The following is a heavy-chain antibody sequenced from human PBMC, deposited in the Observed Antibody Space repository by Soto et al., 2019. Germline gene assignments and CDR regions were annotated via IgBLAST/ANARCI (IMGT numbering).Heavy chain of an antibody. Sequence: GGSLRLSCAASGVTVRNFWMSWVRQAPGKGLEWVANIKKYGSETHYVDSVKGRFTISRDDGKNLLYLEMNSLRVEDTAVFYCARKLPESDGMDLWGKGTAVTVSS. J-gene: IGHJ6*03. CDR1: GVTVRNFW. V-gene: IGHV3-7*01. CDR3: ARKLPESDGMDL. CDR2: IKKYGSET. D-gene: IGHD2-2*01.